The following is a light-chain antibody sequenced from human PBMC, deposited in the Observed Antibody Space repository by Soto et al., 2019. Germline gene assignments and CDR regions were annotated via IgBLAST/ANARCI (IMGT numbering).Light chain of an antibody. CDR3: QQYGSSPFT. V-gene: IGKV3-20*01. J-gene: IGKJ5*01. CDR1: QSVSNNY. CDR2: GAS. Sequence: VLTESLVTPSLSPWERATISCSASQSVSNNYLAWYQQKPGQAPRLLIYGASNRATGIPDRFSGSGSGTDFTLTISRLEPEDFAVYYCQQYGSSPFTFGQGTRLEIK.